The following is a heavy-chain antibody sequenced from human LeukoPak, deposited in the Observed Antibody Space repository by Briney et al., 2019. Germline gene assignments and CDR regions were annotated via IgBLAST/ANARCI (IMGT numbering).Heavy chain of an antibody. V-gene: IGHV3-33*01. CDR1: GFTFSSYG. Sequence: GGSLRLSCASSGFTFSSYGMHWVRQAPGKGLEWVAVIWYDGSNKYYADSVKGRFTISRDNSKNTLYLQMNSLRAEDTAVYYCARAGQAYYYDSSGSSTLPTRYYYYYGMDVWGQGTTVTVSS. CDR2: IWYDGSNK. J-gene: IGHJ6*02. CDR3: ARAGQAYYYDSSGSSTLPTRYYYYYGMDV. D-gene: IGHD3-22*01.